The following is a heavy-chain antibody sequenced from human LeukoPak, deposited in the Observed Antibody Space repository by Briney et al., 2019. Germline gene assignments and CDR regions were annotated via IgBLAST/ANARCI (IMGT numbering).Heavy chain of an antibody. Sequence: GGPLRLSCVASGFTFSNYWMHWVRQPLGKGLVWVSRIYVDGRTTNYADSVKGRFTISRDNAKNTVYLEMNSLSVEDTATYYCIRDFRSADLWGQGTLVTVTS. CDR1: GFTFSNYW. V-gene: IGHV3-74*01. CDR2: IYVDGRTT. CDR3: IRDFRSADL. J-gene: IGHJ5*02.